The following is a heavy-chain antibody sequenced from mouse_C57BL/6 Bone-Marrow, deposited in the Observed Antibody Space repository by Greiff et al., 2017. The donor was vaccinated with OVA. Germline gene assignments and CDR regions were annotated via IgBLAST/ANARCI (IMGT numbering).Heavy chain of an antibody. CDR1: GYTFTSYW. D-gene: IGHD1-1*01. CDR2: IYPGSGST. V-gene: IGHV1-55*01. J-gene: IGHJ1*03. Sequence: VQLQQPGAELVKPGASVKMSCKASGYTFTSYWITWVKQRPGQGLEWIGDIYPGSGSTNYNEKFKSKATLTVDTSSSTAYMQLSSLTSEDSAVYYCARWGSSYCWYFDVWGTGTTVTVSS. CDR3: ARWGSSYCWYFDV.